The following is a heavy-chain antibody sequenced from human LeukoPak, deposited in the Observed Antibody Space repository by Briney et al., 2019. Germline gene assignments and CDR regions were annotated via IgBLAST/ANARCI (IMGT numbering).Heavy chain of an antibody. V-gene: IGHV1-46*01. CDR2: IYPRDGST. CDR3: ARDQEGFDY. Sequence: ASVKVSCKASGYTFTSNYIHWVRQAPGQGLEWMGMIYPRDGSTSYAQKFQGRVTVTRDMSTSTVHMELSGLRSEDTAIYYCARDQEGFDYWGQGTLVTASS. J-gene: IGHJ4*02. CDR1: GYTFTSNY.